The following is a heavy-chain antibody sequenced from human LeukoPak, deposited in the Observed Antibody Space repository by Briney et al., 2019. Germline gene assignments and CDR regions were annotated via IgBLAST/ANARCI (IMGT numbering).Heavy chain of an antibody. CDR2: ISVNGGAM. D-gene: IGHD6-13*01. V-gene: IGHV3-48*03. Sequence: PGGSLRLSCTASGFTFSGYEMTWVRQAPGKGLEWMSYISVNGGAMHYADSVRGRFTTSRDDAKNSLYLHMNSLRAEDTAIYYCARKTDRLGAVGRDRYFDLWGRGTLITVSS. CDR3: ARKTDRLGAVGRDRYFDL. J-gene: IGHJ2*01. CDR1: GFTFSGYE.